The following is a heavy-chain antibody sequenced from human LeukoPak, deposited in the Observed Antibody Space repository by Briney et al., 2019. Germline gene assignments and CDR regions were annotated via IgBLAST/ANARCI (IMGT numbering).Heavy chain of an antibody. J-gene: IGHJ6*03. V-gene: IGHV3-74*01. Sequence: GGSLRLSCAASGFTFSSYWMHWVRQAPGKGLVWVSRINSDGSSTSYADSVKGRFTISRDNAKNTLYLQMNSLRAEDTAVFYCARVGKSQKAYSGYDYYYYMDVWGKGTTVTVSS. CDR2: INSDGSST. CDR1: GFTFSSYW. D-gene: IGHD5-12*01. CDR3: ARVGKSQKAYSGYDYYYYMDV.